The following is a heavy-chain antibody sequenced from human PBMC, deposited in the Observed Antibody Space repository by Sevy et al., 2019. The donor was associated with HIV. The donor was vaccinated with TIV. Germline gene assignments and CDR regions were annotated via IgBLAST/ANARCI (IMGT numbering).Heavy chain of an antibody. CDR3: ATTKDYYDSSGSPFDY. Sequence: ASVKVSCKVSGYTLSELSMHWVRQAPGKGLEWMGGFVPEDGKILYAQKLQGRITMTEDTSTDTAYMELSSLRSEDTAVYYCATTKDYYDSSGSPFDYWGQGTLVTVSS. V-gene: IGHV1-24*01. CDR2: FVPEDGKI. D-gene: IGHD3-22*01. CDR1: GYTLSELS. J-gene: IGHJ4*02.